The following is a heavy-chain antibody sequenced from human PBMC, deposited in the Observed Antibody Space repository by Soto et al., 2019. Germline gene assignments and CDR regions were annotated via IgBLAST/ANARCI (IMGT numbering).Heavy chain of an antibody. V-gene: IGHV4-61*01. Sequence: SETLSVTCTVTSGSVISGSYYWTWIRQPPRKGLEWIGYIYYSGSTNYNPSLKSRVTISVDTSKNQFSLKLSSVTAADTAVYYCARIISGYDLSNYYYGMDVWGKGCTVTGSS. J-gene: IGHJ6*04. D-gene: IGHD5-12*01. CDR2: IYYSGST. CDR3: ARIISGYDLSNYYYGMDV. CDR1: SGSVISGSYY.